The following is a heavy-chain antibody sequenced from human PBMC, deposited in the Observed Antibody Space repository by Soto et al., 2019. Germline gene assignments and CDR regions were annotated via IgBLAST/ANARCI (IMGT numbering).Heavy chain of an antibody. D-gene: IGHD3-22*01. Sequence: QVQLVESGGGVVQPGRSLRLSCAASGFTFSSYGMHWVRQAPGKGLEWVAVISYDGSNKYYADSVKGRFTISRDNSKNTLYLQMNSLRAEDTAVYYCAKPITMIVGIDSYFDYWGQGTLVTVSS. CDR1: GFTFSSYG. J-gene: IGHJ4*02. CDR2: ISYDGSNK. V-gene: IGHV3-30*18. CDR3: AKPITMIVGIDSYFDY.